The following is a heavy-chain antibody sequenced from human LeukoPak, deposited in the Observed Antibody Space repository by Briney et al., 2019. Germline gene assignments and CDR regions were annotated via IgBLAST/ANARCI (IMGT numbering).Heavy chain of an antibody. CDR2: ISNSGSTK. CDR3: ARVVGYGVYFDY. Sequence: GGSLRLSCAASGFTFSRYEMNWVRQAPGKGLEWVSYISNSGSTKYYADSVKGRSTISRDNDKNSLYLQMNSLGAEDTAVYYFARVVGYGVYFDYWGQGTLVAVSS. CDR1: GFTFSRYE. V-gene: IGHV3-48*03. D-gene: IGHD5-18*01. J-gene: IGHJ4*02.